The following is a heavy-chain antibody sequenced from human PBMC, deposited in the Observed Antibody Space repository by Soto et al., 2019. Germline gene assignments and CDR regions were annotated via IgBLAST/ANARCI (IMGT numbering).Heavy chain of an antibody. D-gene: IGHD3-16*02. CDR2: ISNNGDTA. CDR3: AKSRVFIGAIVTLLDS. V-gene: IGHV3-23*01. J-gene: IGHJ4*02. Sequence: PGGSLRLSCAASGFTFRNYGMNWVRQAAEKGLEWVASISNNGDTAYYADSVKGRFTISRGNSENTLYLQMNGLRADDTALYFCAKSRVFIGAIVTLLDSWGQGTQVTVSS. CDR1: GFTFRNYG.